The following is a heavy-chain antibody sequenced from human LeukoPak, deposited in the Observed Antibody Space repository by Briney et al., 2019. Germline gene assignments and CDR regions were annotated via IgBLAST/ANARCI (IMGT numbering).Heavy chain of an antibody. J-gene: IGHJ4*02. CDR1: GGSFSGYY. CDR2: INHSGST. V-gene: IGHV4-34*01. Sequence: SETLSLTCAVYGGSFSGYYWSWIRQPPGKGLEWIGEINHSGSTNYNPSLKSRVTISVDTSKNQFSLKLSSVTAADTAVYYCASSRPDSSGYYFFAFDYWGQGTLVTVSS. D-gene: IGHD3-22*01. CDR3: ASSRPDSSGYYFFAFDY.